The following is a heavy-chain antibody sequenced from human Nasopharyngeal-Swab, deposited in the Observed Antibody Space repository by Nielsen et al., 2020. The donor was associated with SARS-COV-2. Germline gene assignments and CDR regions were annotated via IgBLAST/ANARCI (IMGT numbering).Heavy chain of an antibody. CDR1: GYTFTSYY. J-gene: IGHJ2*01. D-gene: IGHD3-10*01. V-gene: IGHV1-46*01. CDR3: ARDHGLLWIKPYWFFDL. CDR2: INPSGGST. Sequence: ASVKVSCKASGYTFTSYYMHWVRQAPGQGLEWMGIINPSGGSTSYAQKFQGRVTMTRDTSTSTVYMELSSLRYEDTAVYYCARDHGLLWIKPYWFFDLWGRGTLVTVSS.